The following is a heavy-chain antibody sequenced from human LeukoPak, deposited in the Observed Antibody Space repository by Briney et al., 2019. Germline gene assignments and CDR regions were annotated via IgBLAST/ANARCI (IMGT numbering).Heavy chain of an antibody. CDR3: AKDRSSGRRNPFDY. CDR1: GNYW. Sequence: PGGSLRLSCAASGNYWMHWVRQAPGKGLVWVSHINSDGSWTSYADSVKGRFTISKDNAKNTLYLQMNSLRAEDTAVYYCAKDRSSGRRNPFDYWGQGTLVTVSS. J-gene: IGHJ4*02. D-gene: IGHD6-19*01. V-gene: IGHV3-74*01. CDR2: INSDGSWT.